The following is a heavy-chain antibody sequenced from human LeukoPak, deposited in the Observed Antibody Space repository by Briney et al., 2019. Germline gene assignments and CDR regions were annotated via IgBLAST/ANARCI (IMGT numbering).Heavy chain of an antibody. J-gene: IGHJ5*02. Sequence: ASVKVSCKASGYTFTSYGISWVRQAPGQGLEWMGWISAYNGNTNYAQKLKGRVTMTTDTSTSTAYMELRSLRSDDTAVYYCARDVLAGHWFDPWGQGTLVTVSS. CDR2: ISAYNGNT. CDR3: ARDVLAGHWFDP. CDR1: GYTFTSYG. D-gene: IGHD3-3*02. V-gene: IGHV1-18*01.